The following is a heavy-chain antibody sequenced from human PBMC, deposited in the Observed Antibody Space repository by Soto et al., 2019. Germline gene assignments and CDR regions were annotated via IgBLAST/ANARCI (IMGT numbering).Heavy chain of an antibody. Sequence: GGSLRLSCAASGFTFSNAWMSWVRQAPGKGLEWVGRIKSKTEGGTTDYAATVKGRFTISRYESKNTLYLQMNSLKSEDTAVYYCTNGDYYYYYMDIWGKGTTVTVSS. J-gene: IGHJ6*03. D-gene: IGHD4-17*01. CDR3: TNGDYYYYYMDI. CDR1: GFTFSNAW. CDR2: IKSKTEGGTT. V-gene: IGHV3-15*01.